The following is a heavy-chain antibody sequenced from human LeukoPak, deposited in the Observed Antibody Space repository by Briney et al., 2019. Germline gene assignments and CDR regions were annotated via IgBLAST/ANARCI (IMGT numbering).Heavy chain of an antibody. V-gene: IGHV4-34*01. Sequence: PSETLSLTCAVYGGSSSGYYWSWIRQPPGKGLEWIGVINHSGSTNYNPSLKSRVTISVDTSKNQFSLKLSSVTAADTAVYYCASGSIDIIAVSSYYPYYYYYMDVWGKGTTVTVSS. CDR3: ASGSIDIIAVSSYYPYYYYYMDV. CDR2: INHSGST. D-gene: IGHD1-26*01. J-gene: IGHJ6*03. CDR1: GGSSSGYY.